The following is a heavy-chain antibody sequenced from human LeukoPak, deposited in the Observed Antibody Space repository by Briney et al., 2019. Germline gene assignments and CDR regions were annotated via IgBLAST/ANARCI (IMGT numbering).Heavy chain of an antibody. CDR2: ICRRRSSI. Sequence: GGSLTLSCAASGFTLCIYHMHGARQAPGKARECFASICRRRSSIYYSHSVKGRFTISRDNAENSLYLQLNNLRADDTLLYYCTRHLIVVERWGFAPVDVFDMWGEGRLVTVSS. D-gene: IGHD3-22*01. J-gene: IGHJ3*02. CDR3: TRHLIVVERWGFAPVDVFDM. CDR1: GFTLCIYH. V-gene: IGHV3-21*01.